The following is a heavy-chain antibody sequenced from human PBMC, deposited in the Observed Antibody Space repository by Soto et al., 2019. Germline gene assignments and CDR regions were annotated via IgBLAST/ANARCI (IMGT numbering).Heavy chain of an antibody. CDR3: ARHAAANGGWYEGYFQH. CDR2: IYYSGST. CDR1: GGSIRNSSYY. J-gene: IGHJ1*01. Sequence: SETLSLTCTVSGGSIRNSSYYWGCIRQPPGKGLEWIGSIYYSGSTYYNPSLKSRVTISVDTSKNQFSLKLSSVTAADTAVYYCARHAAANGGWYEGYFQHWGQGTLVTVS. V-gene: IGHV4-39*01. D-gene: IGHD6-19*01.